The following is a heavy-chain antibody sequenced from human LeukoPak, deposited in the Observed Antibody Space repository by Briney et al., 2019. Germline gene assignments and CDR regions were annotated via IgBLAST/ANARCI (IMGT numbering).Heavy chain of an antibody. CDR2: IIPILGIA. CDR3: ARLGGSGYYRHYYYYYGMDV. Sequence: GASVKVSCKDSGGTFSSYAISWVRQAPGQGLEWMGRIIPILGIANYAQKFQGRVTITADKSTSTAYMELSSLRSEDTAVYYCARLGGSGYYRHYYYYYGMDVWGQGTTVTVSS. CDR1: GGTFSSYA. J-gene: IGHJ6*02. V-gene: IGHV1-69*04. D-gene: IGHD3-22*01.